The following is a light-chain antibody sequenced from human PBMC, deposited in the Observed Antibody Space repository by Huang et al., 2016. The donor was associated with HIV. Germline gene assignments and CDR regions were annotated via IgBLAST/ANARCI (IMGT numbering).Light chain of an antibody. Sequence: DIQMTQSPPSVSASVGDRVTITCRASQAISSGLAWYQQRPGEAPNLLIFAAYNLQGGVQPRCGGSGSATDFTLTISSLQPEDFATYYCQQANSFPLTFGGGTKVEIK. J-gene: IGKJ4*01. CDR3: QQANSFPLT. V-gene: IGKV1-12*01. CDR1: QAISSG. CDR2: AAY.